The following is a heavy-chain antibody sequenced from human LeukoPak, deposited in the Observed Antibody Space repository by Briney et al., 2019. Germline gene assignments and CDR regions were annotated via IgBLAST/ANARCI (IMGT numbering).Heavy chain of an antibody. V-gene: IGHV3-30*02. CDR3: AKEYTPSSPLGELDS. J-gene: IGHJ4*02. Sequence: GGSLRLSCAVSGFNLNSYAMHWVRRAPGKGLEWVAVIRHDEANSFYADSVQGRFTISRDTSKKLLYLQMNSLRVEDTAVYYCAKEYTPSSPLGELDSWGQGTLVTVSS. D-gene: IGHD6-6*01. CDR1: GFNLNSYA. CDR2: IRHDEANS.